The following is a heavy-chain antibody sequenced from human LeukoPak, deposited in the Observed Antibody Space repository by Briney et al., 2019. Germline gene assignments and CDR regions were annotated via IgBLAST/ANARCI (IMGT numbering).Heavy chain of an antibody. CDR2: ISAYNGNT. J-gene: IGHJ4*02. Sequence: ASVKVSCKASGYTFTSYGISWVRQAPGQGLEWMGWISAYNGNTNYAQKLQGRVTMTTDTSTSTAYMELRSLGSDDTAVYYCARESEIYYYDSSGYYYGGFDYWGQGTLVTVSS. D-gene: IGHD3-22*01. CDR1: GYTFTSYG. V-gene: IGHV1-18*01. CDR3: ARESEIYYYDSSGYYYGGFDY.